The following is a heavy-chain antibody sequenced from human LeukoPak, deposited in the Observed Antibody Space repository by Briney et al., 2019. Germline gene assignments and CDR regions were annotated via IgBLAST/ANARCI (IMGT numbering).Heavy chain of an antibody. CDR3: AKESSGSYYSSDY. V-gene: IGHV3-23*01. D-gene: IGHD1-26*01. CDR1: GFTFSSYA. J-gene: IGHJ4*02. Sequence: GGSLRLSCAASGFTFSSYAMSWVRRAPGKGLEWVSAISGSGGSTYYADSVKGRFTISRDNSKNTLYLQMNSLRAEDTAVYHCAKESSGSYYSSDYWGQGTLVTVSS. CDR2: ISGSGGST.